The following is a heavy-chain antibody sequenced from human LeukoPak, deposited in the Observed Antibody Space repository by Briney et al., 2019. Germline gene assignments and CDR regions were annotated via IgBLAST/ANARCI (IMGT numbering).Heavy chain of an antibody. CDR3: ARESPTTANFDY. V-gene: IGHV3-21*01. CDR2: ISSSSSYI. J-gene: IGHJ4*02. CDR1: GFTFSSYS. Sequence: PGGSLRLSCAASGFTFSSYSMNWVRQAPGKGLEWVSSISSSSSYIYYADSVKGRFTISRDNAKNSLYLQMNSLRAEDTAVYYCARESPTTANFDYWGQGTLVTVSS. D-gene: IGHD4-17*01.